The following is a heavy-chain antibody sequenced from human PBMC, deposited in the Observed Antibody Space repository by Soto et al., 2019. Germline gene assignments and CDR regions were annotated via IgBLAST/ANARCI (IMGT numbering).Heavy chain of an antibody. D-gene: IGHD3-9*01. CDR1: GFTFSSYA. CDR3: ARDWETSATGLIDS. V-gene: IGHV3-30-3*01. J-gene: IGHJ4*02. CDR2: TSYDGSNK. Sequence: PGGSLRLSCGASGFTFSSYALHWVRQAPGKGLEWVAVTSYDGSNKYYADSVEGRFTISRDNSKNTLYLQTSSLTTEDTAMYYCARDWETSATGLIDSWGQGTLVTV.